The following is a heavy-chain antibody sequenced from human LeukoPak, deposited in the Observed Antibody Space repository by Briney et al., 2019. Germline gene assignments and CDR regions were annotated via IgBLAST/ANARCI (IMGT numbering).Heavy chain of an antibody. Sequence: SETLSLTCTVSGGSISSYYWSRIRQPPGKGLEWIGYIYYSGSTNYNPSLKSRVTISVDTSKNQFSLKLSSVTAADTAVYYCASPDGSSYDYWGQGTLVTVSS. CDR3: ASPDGSSYDY. D-gene: IGHD5-24*01. CDR2: IYYSGST. V-gene: IGHV4-59*01. J-gene: IGHJ4*02. CDR1: GGSISSYY.